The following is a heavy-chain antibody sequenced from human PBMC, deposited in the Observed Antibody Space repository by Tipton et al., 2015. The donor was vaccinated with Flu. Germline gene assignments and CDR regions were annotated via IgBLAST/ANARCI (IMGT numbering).Heavy chain of an antibody. Sequence: SLRLSCAASGFTFSSYSMNWVRQAPGKGLEWVSSISSSSSYIYYADSVKGRFTISRDSAKYSLYLQMNSLRAEDTAVYYCARETRGWNSLYCGMDGWVQGTTVTVSS. J-gene: IGHJ6*02. CDR1: GFTFSSYS. CDR3: ARETRGWNSLYCGMDG. CDR2: ISSSSSYI. D-gene: IGHD1-7*01. V-gene: IGHV3-21*01.